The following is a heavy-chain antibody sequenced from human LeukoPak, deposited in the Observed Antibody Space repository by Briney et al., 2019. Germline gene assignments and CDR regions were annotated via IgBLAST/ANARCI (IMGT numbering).Heavy chain of an antibody. CDR3: AKDFVVLEWLLYDY. V-gene: IGHV3-30*02. D-gene: IGHD3-3*01. Sequence: PGGSLRLSCAASGFTFSSYGMHWVRQAPGKGLEWVAFIRYDGSNKYYADSVKGRFTISRDNPKNTLYLQMNSLRAEDTAVYYCAKDFVVLEWLLYDYWGQGTLVTVSS. CDR2: IRYDGSNK. CDR1: GFTFSSYG. J-gene: IGHJ4*02.